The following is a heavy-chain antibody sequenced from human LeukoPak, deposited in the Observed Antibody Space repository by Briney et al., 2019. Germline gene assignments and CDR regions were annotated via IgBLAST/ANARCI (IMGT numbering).Heavy chain of an antibody. CDR3: ARASDPIVGARGYFDY. V-gene: IGHV3-21*01. CDR2: ISSSSSYI. D-gene: IGHD1-26*01. J-gene: IGHJ4*02. Sequence: PGGSLRLSCAASGFTFSSYSMNWVRQAPGKGLEWVSSISSSSSYIYYADSVKGRFTISRDNAKNSLYLQMNSLRAEDTAVYYCARASDPIVGARGYFDYWGQGTLVAVSS. CDR1: GFTFSSYS.